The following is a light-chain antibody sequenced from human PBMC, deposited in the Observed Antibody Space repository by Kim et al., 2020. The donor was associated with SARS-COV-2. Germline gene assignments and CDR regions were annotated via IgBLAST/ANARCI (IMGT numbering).Light chain of an antibody. CDR2: DAS. Sequence: ETEMTQSPATLSVSPGQRATVSCRASQTISSNLVWYQQKPGQTLRLVIYDASTRATGIPVRFSGSGSGTEFTLTISSLQSEDFAVYYCHQYNKWPPTFGQGTKVDIK. V-gene: IGKV3-15*01. CDR3: HQYNKWPPT. CDR1: QTISSN. J-gene: IGKJ1*01.